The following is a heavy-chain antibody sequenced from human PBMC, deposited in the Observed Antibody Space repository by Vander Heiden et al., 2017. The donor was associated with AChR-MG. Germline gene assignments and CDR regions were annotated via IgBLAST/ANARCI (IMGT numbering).Heavy chain of an antibody. Sequence: EVQRVESEGGLVKPGGSLRRSCAGTGFPFSNAWMNWVRQAPGKGLEWVGRTKSRTDGGTTDYAAPVKGRLTISRDDSKNTLYLQMNSLKTEDTAVYYCTTGYRGYSGYEANDYFDYWGQGTLVTVSS. CDR1: GFPFSNAW. CDR2: TKSRTDGGTT. V-gene: IGHV3-15*01. CDR3: TTGYRGYSGYEANDYFDY. D-gene: IGHD5-12*01. J-gene: IGHJ4*02.